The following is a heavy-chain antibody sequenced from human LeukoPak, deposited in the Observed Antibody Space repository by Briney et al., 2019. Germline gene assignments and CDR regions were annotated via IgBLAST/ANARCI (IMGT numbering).Heavy chain of an antibody. CDR3: ARAAKIGDAFDI. V-gene: IGHV1-2*02. CDR1: GYTFTGYY. D-gene: IGHD2-21*01. Sequence: ASVKVSCKASGYTFTGYYMHWVRQAPGQGLEWMGWINPNSGGTNYAQKFQGRVTVTRDTSISTAYMELSRLRSDDTAVYYCARAAKIGDAFDIWGQGTMVTVSS. J-gene: IGHJ3*02. CDR2: INPNSGGT.